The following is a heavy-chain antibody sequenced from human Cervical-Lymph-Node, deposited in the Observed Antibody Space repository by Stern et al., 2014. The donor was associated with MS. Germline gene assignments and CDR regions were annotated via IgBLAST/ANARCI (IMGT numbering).Heavy chain of an antibody. CDR2: ISSYNGNT. D-gene: IGHD6-19*01. J-gene: IGHJ3*02. V-gene: IGHV1-18*01. Sequence: QVQLVQSGPELKKPGASVKVSCKASGYSFGNHGINWVRQAPGQGLEWMGWISSYNGNTKYAQNVQDRVTMTTDTSTSTAYLEVRSLRSDDTAVYYCARDEYVAGLDIWGQGTMVTVSS. CDR1: GYSFGNHG. CDR3: ARDEYVAGLDI.